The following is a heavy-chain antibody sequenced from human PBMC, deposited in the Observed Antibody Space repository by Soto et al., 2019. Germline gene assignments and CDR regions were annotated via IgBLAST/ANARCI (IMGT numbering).Heavy chain of an antibody. D-gene: IGHD1-26*01. CDR2: INAGTNNI. CDR3: ARNSGSYPNWFDP. CDR1: GYTFSYYA. J-gene: IGHJ5*02. V-gene: IGHV1-3*01. Sequence: QVQLVQSGAEVKNPGASVKVSCKASGYTFSYYAIHWMRQAPRQRLEWMGWINAGTNNIKYSQRFEGRVTFTSDTSASTADMELSSLTSGDTAVYYCARNSGSYPNWFDPWGQGTLVTVSS.